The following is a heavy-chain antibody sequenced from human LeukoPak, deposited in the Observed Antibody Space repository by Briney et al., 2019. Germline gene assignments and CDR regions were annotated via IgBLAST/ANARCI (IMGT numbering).Heavy chain of an antibody. D-gene: IGHD4-17*01. V-gene: IGHV3-7*03. CDR2: IKQDGSEK. Sequence: GGSLRLSCAASGFTFSSYWMSWVRQAPGKGLEWVANIKQDGSEKYYVDSVKGRFTISRDNAKNSLYLQMNSLRDEDTAVYYCAKDPNLRSGDYIIRWGQGTLVMVSS. CDR1: GFTFSSYW. CDR3: AKDPNLRSGDYIIR. J-gene: IGHJ4*02.